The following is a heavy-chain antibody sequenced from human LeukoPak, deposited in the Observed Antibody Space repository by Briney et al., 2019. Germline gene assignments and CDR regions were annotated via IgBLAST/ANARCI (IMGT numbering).Heavy chain of an antibody. CDR1: GYTFTNNW. CDR2: INPTGTST. D-gene: IGHD3-16*01. V-gene: IGHV1-46*01. CDR3: ARVRYDYVWGQIDYYYYYMDV. J-gene: IGHJ6*03. Sequence: ASVKVSCKTSGYTFTNNWMHWVRQAPGQGLEWVGVINPTGTSTLYAQNFQGRVTLTRDMSTTTDYMELRSLRSDDTAVYHCARVRYDYVWGQIDYYYYYMDVWGKGTTVTVSS.